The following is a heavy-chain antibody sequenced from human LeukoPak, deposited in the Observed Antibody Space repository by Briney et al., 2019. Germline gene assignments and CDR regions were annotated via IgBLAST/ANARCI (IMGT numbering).Heavy chain of an antibody. CDR2: IYYSGST. V-gene: IGHV4-59*01. D-gene: IGHD6-13*01. CDR3: ARHQAEAGFRGDFDY. CDR1: GGSISSYY. J-gene: IGHJ4*02. Sequence: SETLSLTCTVSGGSISSYYWSWIRQPPGKGLEWIGYIYYSGSTNYNPSLKSRVTISVDTPRNQFSLKLSSVTAADAAVYYCARHQAEAGFRGDFDYWGQGTLVTVSS.